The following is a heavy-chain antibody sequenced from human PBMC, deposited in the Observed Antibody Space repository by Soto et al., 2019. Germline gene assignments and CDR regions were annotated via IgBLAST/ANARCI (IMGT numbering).Heavy chain of an antibody. V-gene: IGHV4-59*01. CDR2: IYYSGST. Sequence: SETLSLTCTVSGCSISSYYWSWIRQPPGKGLEWIGYIYYSGSTNYNPSLKSRVTISVDTSKNQFSLKLSSVTAADTAVYYCARSITIFGVATYGMDVWGQGTTVTVSS. CDR1: GCSISSYY. D-gene: IGHD3-3*01. J-gene: IGHJ6*02. CDR3: ARSITIFGVATYGMDV.